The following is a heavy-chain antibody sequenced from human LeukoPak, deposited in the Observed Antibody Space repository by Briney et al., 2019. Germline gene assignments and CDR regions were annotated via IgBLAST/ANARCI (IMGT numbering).Heavy chain of an antibody. J-gene: IGHJ4*02. D-gene: IGHD4-23*01. V-gene: IGHV3-53*01. CDR1: GFTVSSTY. CDR3: ARDNYGGNLDY. Sequence: GGSLRLSCSASGFTVSSTYMSWVRQAPGKGLEWVSVIYTGGSTYYADSVKGRFTISRDNSKNTLYLQMNSLRAEDTAVYYCARDNYGGNLDYWGQGTLVTVSS. CDR2: IYTGGST.